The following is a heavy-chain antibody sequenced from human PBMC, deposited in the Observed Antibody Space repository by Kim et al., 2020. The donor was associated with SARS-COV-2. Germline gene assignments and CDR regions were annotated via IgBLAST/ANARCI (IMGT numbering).Heavy chain of an antibody. D-gene: IGHD2-2*01. V-gene: IGHV3-64*02. CDR1: GFTFSTYA. CDR2: INSNGAVT. CDR3: AREGRHCSGTACYLFDY. Sequence: GGSLRLSCAASGFTFSTYAMHWVRQTPGRGLVCVSPINSNGAVTYYADSVKGRFTISRDNSKNTMYLQMGSLRAEDTAVYYCAREGRHCSGTACYLFDYWGQGTLVTVSS. J-gene: IGHJ4*02.